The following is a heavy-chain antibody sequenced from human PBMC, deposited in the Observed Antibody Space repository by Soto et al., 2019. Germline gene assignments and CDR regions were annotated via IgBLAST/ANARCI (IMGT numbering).Heavy chain of an antibody. CDR3: ARGSGRNLDS. J-gene: IGHJ4*02. Sequence: PSETLSLTCTVSGGSISSYCWSWIRQPPGKGLEWIGYIYYSGSTNYNPSLKSRVTISVDTSKNQFSLKLSSVTAADTAVYYCARGSGRNLDSGGQGTLVTVS. CDR2: IYYSGST. V-gene: IGHV4-59*12. CDR1: GGSISSYC.